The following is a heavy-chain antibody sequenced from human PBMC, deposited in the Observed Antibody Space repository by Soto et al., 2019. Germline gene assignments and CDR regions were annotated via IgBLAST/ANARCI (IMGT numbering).Heavy chain of an antibody. Sequence: SETLSLTCTVSGGSISSSSYYWGWIRQPPGKGLEWIGSIYYSGSTYYNPSLKSRVTISVDTSKNQFSLKLSSVTAADTAVYYCARRGCGGDCYLAYYFDYWGQGTLVTVSS. CDR2: IYYSGST. V-gene: IGHV4-39*01. J-gene: IGHJ4*02. D-gene: IGHD2-21*02. CDR1: GGSISSSSYY. CDR3: ARRGCGGDCYLAYYFDY.